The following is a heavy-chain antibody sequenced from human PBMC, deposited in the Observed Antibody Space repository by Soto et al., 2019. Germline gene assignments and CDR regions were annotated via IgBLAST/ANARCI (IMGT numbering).Heavy chain of an antibody. V-gene: IGHV4-34*01. CDR1: GGSFSGYY. J-gene: IGHJ6*02. CDR2: INHSGST. Sequence: KPSETLSLTCAVYGGSFSGYYWSWIRQPPGKGLEWIGEINHSGSTNYNPSLKSRVTISVDTSKNQFSLKLSSVTAADTAVYYCARGYSSGWYFGYYGMDVWGQGTTVTV. D-gene: IGHD6-19*01. CDR3: ARGYSSGWYFGYYGMDV.